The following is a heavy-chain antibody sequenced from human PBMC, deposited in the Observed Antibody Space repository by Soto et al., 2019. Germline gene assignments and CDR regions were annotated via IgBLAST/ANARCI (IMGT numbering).Heavy chain of an antibody. CDR3: AREKVRVRGYNDWFDP. Sequence: SETLSLTCTVSGGSVSSGSYYWSWIRQPPGKGLEWIGYIYYSGSTNYNPSLKSRVTISVDTSKNQFSLKLSSVTAADTAVYYCAREKVRVRGYNDWFDPWGQGALVTVSS. D-gene: IGHD5-12*01. J-gene: IGHJ5*02. CDR2: IYYSGST. V-gene: IGHV4-61*01. CDR1: GGSVSSGSYY.